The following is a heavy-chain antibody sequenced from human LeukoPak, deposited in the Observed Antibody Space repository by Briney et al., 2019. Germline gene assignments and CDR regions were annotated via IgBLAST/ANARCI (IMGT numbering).Heavy chain of an antibody. CDR1: GFTFSTYG. CDR2: IRYDGSNK. Sequence: PGGSLRLSCAASGFTFSTYGFHWVRQAPGKGLEWVAFIRYDGSNKYYVDSVRGRFTISRDNSKNTLYLQMNSLRAEDTAVYYCAKGGRWELSPDYWGQGTLVTVSS. J-gene: IGHJ4*02. CDR3: AKGGRWELSPDY. V-gene: IGHV3-30*02. D-gene: IGHD1-26*01.